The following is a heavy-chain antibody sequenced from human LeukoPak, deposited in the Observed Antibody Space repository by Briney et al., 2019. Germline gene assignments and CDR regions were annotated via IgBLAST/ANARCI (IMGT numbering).Heavy chain of an antibody. Sequence: PGGSLRRSGAAYGFTCSSYSMNWGGQAPGKGGEGGSYICSSSSDIYHADSVTGRFTISRDNAKNSMYLQMNSLRAEDTAVYYCAREPRRVDFDWLFHTGDLDYWGQGTLVTVSS. D-gene: IGHD3-9*01. J-gene: IGHJ4*02. V-gene: IGHV3-21*05. CDR1: GFTCSSYS. CDR3: AREPRRVDFDWLFHTGDLDY. CDR2: ICSSSSDI.